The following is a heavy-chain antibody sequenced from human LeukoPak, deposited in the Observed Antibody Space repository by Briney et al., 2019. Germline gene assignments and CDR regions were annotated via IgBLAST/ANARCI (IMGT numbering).Heavy chain of an antibody. V-gene: IGHV3-48*03. CDR1: GFTFSNYE. CDR2: ISSSGSTI. D-gene: IGHD2-15*01. J-gene: IGHJ3*02. CDR3: AREPIVVVVAATGAFDI. Sequence: GGSLRLSCAASGFTFSNYEMNWVRQAPGKGLEWVSDISSSGSTIYYADSVKGRFTISRDNAKHSLYLQMNSLRAEDTAVYYCAREPIVVVVAATGAFDIWGQGTMVTVSS.